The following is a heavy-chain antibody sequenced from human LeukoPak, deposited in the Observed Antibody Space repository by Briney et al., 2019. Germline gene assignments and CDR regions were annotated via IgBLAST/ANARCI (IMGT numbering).Heavy chain of an antibody. Sequence: GGSLRLSCAASGFTFSSYWMSWVRQAPGKGLEWVANIKQDGSEKYYVDSVKGRFTISRDNAKNSLYLQMNSLRAEDTAVYYCARDGDPSLEWLFDYWGQGTLVTVSS. J-gene: IGHJ4*02. D-gene: IGHD3-3*01. CDR3: ARDGDPSLEWLFDY. V-gene: IGHV3-7*01. CDR2: IKQDGSEK. CDR1: GFTFSSYW.